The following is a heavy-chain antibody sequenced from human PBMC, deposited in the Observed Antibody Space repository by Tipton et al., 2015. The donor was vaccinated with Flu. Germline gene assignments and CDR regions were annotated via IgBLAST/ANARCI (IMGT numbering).Heavy chain of an antibody. D-gene: IGHD3-9*01. V-gene: IGHV3-23*01. CDR1: GFTFSNYA. CDR2: ISGSGGST. Sequence: GSLRLSCAASGFTFSNYAMSWVRQAPGKGLEWVSVISGSGGSTYYADSVKGRFTISRDNSKNTLYLQMNSLRAEDTAVYYCARGYDILTDGGGYFDYWGQGTLVTVSS. CDR3: ARGYDILTDGGGYFDY. J-gene: IGHJ4*02.